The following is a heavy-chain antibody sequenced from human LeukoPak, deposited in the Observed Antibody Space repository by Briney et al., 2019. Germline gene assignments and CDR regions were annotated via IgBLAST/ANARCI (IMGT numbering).Heavy chain of an antibody. D-gene: IGHD5-12*01. Sequence: ASVKVSCKTSGYSFTDYQMHWVRQATGQGLEWMGWMNPNSGNTGYAQKFQGRVTMTRNTSISTAYMELSSLRSEDTAVYYCAREGTGAGYDLDYWGQGTLVTVSS. V-gene: IGHV1-8*02. J-gene: IGHJ4*02. CDR3: AREGTGAGYDLDY. CDR1: GYSFTDYQ. CDR2: MNPNSGNT.